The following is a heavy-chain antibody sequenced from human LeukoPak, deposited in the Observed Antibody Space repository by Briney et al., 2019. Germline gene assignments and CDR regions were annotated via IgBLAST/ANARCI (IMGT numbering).Heavy chain of an antibody. J-gene: IGHJ6*02. Sequence: GRSLRLSCAASGFTFSSYAMHWVRQAPGKGLEWVAVISYDGSNKYYADSVKGRFTISRDNSKNTLYLQMNSLRAEGTAVYYCARVIPDFWSGFYVGMDVWGQGTTVTVSS. CDR2: ISYDGSNK. CDR3: ARVIPDFWSGFYVGMDV. V-gene: IGHV3-30-3*01. CDR1: GFTFSSYA. D-gene: IGHD3-3*01.